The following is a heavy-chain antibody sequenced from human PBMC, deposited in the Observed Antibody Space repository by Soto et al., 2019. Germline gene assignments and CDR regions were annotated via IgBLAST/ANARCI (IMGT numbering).Heavy chain of an antibody. CDR3: ARDQVATIVDYYYGMDV. Sequence: PGGSLRLSCVGSGFIFSNNGMHWVRQTPGKGLEWVAFMSYDGSNKYYADSVKGRFTISRDNSKNTLYLQMNSLRAEDTAVYYCARDQVATIVDYYYGMDVWGQGTTVTVSS. CDR1: GFIFSNNG. D-gene: IGHD5-12*01. J-gene: IGHJ6*02. V-gene: IGHV3-33*08. CDR2: MSYDGSNK.